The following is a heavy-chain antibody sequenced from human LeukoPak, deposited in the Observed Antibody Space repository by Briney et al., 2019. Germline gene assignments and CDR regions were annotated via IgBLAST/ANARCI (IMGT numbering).Heavy chain of an antibody. J-gene: IGHJ5*02. Sequence: SETLSLTCTVSGGSISSYYWSWIRQPPGKGLEWIGYIYYSGSTNYNPSLKSRVTISVDTSKNQFSLKLSSVNAADTAVYYCARHGTNYDILTGYYRAGWFDPWGQGTLVTVSS. D-gene: IGHD3-9*01. CDR3: ARHGTNYDILTGYYRAGWFDP. V-gene: IGHV4-59*08. CDR1: GGSISSYY. CDR2: IYYSGST.